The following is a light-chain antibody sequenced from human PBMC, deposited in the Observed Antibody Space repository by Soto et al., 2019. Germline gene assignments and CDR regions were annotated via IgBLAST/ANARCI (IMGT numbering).Light chain of an antibody. CDR2: SNN. J-gene: IGLJ1*01. V-gene: IGLV1-44*01. Sequence: QSLLTQPPSASGTPGQRVTISCSGSSSNIGSNTVNWYQQLPGTAPKLLIYSNNQRPSGVPDRFSGSKSGTSASLAISGLQSVDEADYYCAAWDDSLNGYVFGTGTKVTVL. CDR1: SSNIGSNT. CDR3: AAWDDSLNGYV.